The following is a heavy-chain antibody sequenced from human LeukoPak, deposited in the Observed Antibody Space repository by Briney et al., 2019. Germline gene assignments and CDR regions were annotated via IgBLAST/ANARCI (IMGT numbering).Heavy chain of an antibody. CDR2: ISHSGST. CDR3: ARRNTAKGAFDI. Sequence: SETLSLTCAVYGGSFSGYYWGWIRQPPGKGLEWIGEISHSGSTYYNPSLKSRVTMSVDTSRNQFSLKVTSATAADTTVYYCARRNTAKGAFDIWGQGTMVTVSS. V-gene: IGHV4-34*01. D-gene: IGHD5-18*01. J-gene: IGHJ3*02. CDR1: GGSFSGYY.